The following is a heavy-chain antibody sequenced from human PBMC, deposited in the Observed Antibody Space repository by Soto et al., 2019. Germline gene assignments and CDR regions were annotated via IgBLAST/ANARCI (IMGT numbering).Heavy chain of an antibody. J-gene: IGHJ6*02. Sequence: RLSCAASGFTFSNTWMHWVRQAPGKGLVWVSHINSDGTTTTYADSVKGRFTISRDNAKNTVQLQMNSLRAEDTAVYYCATDGSYAQHVWGQGTTVTVSS. V-gene: IGHV3-74*01. CDR3: ATDGSYAQHV. CDR1: GFTFSNTW. CDR2: INSDGTTT. D-gene: IGHD2-2*01.